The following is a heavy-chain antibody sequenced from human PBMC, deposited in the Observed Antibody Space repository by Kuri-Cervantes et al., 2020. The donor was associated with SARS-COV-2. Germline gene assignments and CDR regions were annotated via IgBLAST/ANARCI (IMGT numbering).Heavy chain of an antibody. CDR1: GFTFGDYA. CDR2: IRSKAYGGTT. Sequence: GESLKISCTASGFTFGDYAMSWFRQAPGKGLEWVGFIRSKAYGGTTEYAASVKGRFTISRDDSKSIAYLQMNSLRAEDTAVYYCARDEWSSGWKLYYYGMDVWGQGTTVTVSS. D-gene: IGHD6-19*01. J-gene: IGHJ6*02. V-gene: IGHV3-49*03. CDR3: ARDEWSSGWKLYYYGMDV.